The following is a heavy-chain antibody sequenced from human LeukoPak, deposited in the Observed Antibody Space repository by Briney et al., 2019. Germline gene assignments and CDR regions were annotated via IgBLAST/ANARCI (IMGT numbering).Heavy chain of an antibody. V-gene: IGHV3-30*02. D-gene: IGHD5-18*01. J-gene: IGHJ4*02. CDR3: AKDVDTAMNGVDY. Sequence: GGSLRHSCAASGFTFSSYGMHWVRQAPGKGLEWVAFIRYDGSNKYYADSVKGRFTISRDNSKNTLYLQMNSLRAEDTAVYYCAKDVDTAMNGVDYWGQGTLVTVSS. CDR1: GFTFSSYG. CDR2: IRYDGSNK.